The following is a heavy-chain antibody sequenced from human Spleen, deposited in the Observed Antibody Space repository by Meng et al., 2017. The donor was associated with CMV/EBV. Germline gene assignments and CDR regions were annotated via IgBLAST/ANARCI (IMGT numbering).Heavy chain of an antibody. D-gene: IGHD1-1*01. J-gene: IGHJ4*02. CDR3: ARDSGTFDY. Sequence: GESLKISCAASGFTFSTYTMTWVRQAPGKGLEWVSSISGNSAYIYYADSLKGRFTISRDNAKNSVYLQMNSLRAEDTAVYYCARDSGTFDYWGQGTLVTVSS. V-gene: IGHV3-21*06. CDR2: ISGNSAYI. CDR1: GFTFSTYT.